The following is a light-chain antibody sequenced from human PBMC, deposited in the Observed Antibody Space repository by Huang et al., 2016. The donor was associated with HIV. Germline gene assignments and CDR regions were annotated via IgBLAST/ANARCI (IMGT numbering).Light chain of an antibody. Sequence: EIVLTQSPATLSLSPGERATLSCRASQSVTSYLAWYQQKPGQAPRLLIYDASTRAAGIPARCSGSGSGRDFTLTISSLEPEDCAVYYCQQRSDWPPHFGPGTKVDIK. V-gene: IGKV3-11*02. CDR2: DAS. J-gene: IGKJ3*01. CDR3: QQRSDWPPH. CDR1: QSVTSY.